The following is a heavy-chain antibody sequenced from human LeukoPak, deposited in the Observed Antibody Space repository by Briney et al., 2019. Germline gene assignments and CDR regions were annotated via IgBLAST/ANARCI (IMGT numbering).Heavy chain of an antibody. D-gene: IGHD5-12*01. CDR3: AGGYDPYYFDY. CDR2: VSHDGSNK. Sequence: GRSLRLSCAASGFTFSNYGMHWVRQAPGKGLEWVAGVSHDGSNKDYGDSVEGRFTISRDNSKNTLYLQMNSLRAEDTAVYYCAGGYDPYYFDYWDQGTLVTVSS. CDR1: GFTFSNYG. V-gene: IGHV3-30*03. J-gene: IGHJ4*02.